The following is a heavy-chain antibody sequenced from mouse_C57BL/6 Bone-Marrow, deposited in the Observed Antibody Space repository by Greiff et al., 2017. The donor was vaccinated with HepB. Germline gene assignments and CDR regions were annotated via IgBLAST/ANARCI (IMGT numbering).Heavy chain of an antibody. CDR3: ARPLRDGGFAY. V-gene: IGHV5-12*01. Sequence: EVQVVESGGGLVQPGGSLKLSCAASGFTFSDYYMYWVRQTPEKRLEWVAYISNGGGSTYYPDTVKGRFTISRDNAKNTLYLQMSRLKSEDTAMYYCARPLRDGGFAYWGQGTLVTVSA. J-gene: IGHJ3*01. D-gene: IGHD3-3*01. CDR1: GFTFSDYY. CDR2: ISNGGGST.